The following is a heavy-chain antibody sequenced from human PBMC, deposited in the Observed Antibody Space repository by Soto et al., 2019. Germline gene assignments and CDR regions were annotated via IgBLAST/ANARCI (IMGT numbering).Heavy chain of an antibody. Sequence: SLRLSCAASGFTFSSYAMSWVRQAPGKGLEWVSAISGSGGSTYYADSVKGRFTISRDNSKNTLYLQMNSLRAEDTAVYYCAKGLSYYDFWSGYPGWFDPWGQGTLVTVSS. CDR1: GFTFSSYA. J-gene: IGHJ5*02. CDR3: AKGLSYYDFWSGYPGWFDP. CDR2: ISGSGGST. D-gene: IGHD3-3*01. V-gene: IGHV3-23*01.